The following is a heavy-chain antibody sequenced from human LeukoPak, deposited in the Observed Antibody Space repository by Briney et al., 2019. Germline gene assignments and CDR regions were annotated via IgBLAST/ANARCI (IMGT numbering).Heavy chain of an antibody. CDR2: ISYGETEK. CDR1: GFTFSNYG. J-gene: IGHJ1*01. D-gene: IGHD6-13*01. V-gene: IGHV3-30*02. CDR3: AKAEGSSTRYRGEYFQH. Sequence: GGSLRLSCEPHGFTFSNYGMHWVRQPPGKGLEWVAFISYGETEKQYADSVKGRFAISRDDSKNTLFLQMNSLRDEDTAIYYCAKAEGSSTRYRGEYFQHWGQGTLVTVSS.